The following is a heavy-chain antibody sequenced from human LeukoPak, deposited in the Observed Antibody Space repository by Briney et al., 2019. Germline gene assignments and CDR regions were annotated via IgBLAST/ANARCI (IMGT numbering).Heavy chain of an antibody. CDR1: GYTLTELS. CDR2: FDPEDGET. J-gene: IGHJ5*02. CDR3: ARNGGFGELSNWFDP. V-gene: IGHV1-24*01. D-gene: IGHD3-10*01. Sequence: ASVKASCKVSGYTLTELSMHWVRQAPGKGLEWMGGFDPEDGETIYAQKFQGRVTMTEDTSRDTAYMELSSLRSEDTAVYYCARNGGFGELSNWFDPWGQGTLVTVSS.